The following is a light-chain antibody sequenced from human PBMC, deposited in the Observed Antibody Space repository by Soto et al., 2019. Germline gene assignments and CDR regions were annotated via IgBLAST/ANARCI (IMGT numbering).Light chain of an antibody. CDR2: AAS. J-gene: IGKJ1*01. V-gene: IGKV1-39*01. CDR3: QQSFNTPWT. Sequence: DIQMTQSPPSLSASVGDRVTITCRASENIDRYLNWYQQKPGKAPELLIFAASTLKRGVPSRFSGSGSGTDFTLTISSLQPADFANYYCQQSFNTPWTFGQVTKVESK. CDR1: ENIDRY.